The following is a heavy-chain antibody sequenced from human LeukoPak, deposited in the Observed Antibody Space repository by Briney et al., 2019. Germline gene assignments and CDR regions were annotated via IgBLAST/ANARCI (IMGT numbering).Heavy chain of an antibody. Sequence: SETLSLTCAVSGYSISSDYYWGWIRPPSGKGLEWIGSIYQSVSTYYTPSLKCRVTISVDTSKNQFSLKLSSVTAADTAVYYCARNKSTVTTSRHDAFDIWGQGTMVTVSS. CDR2: IYQSVST. CDR1: GYSISSDYY. D-gene: IGHD4-17*01. J-gene: IGHJ3*02. V-gene: IGHV4-38-2*01. CDR3: ARNKSTVTTSRHDAFDI.